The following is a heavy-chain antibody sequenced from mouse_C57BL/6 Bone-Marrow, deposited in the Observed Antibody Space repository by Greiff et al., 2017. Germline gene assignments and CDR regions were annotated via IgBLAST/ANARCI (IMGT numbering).Heavy chain of an antibody. V-gene: IGHV1-69*01. CDR3: ARGYYGSSHYWYFDV. Sequence: QVQLQQPGAELVMPGASVKLSCKASGYTFTSYWMHWVKQRPGQGLEWIGEIDPSDSYTNYNQKFKGKSTLTVDKSSSTAYMQLSSLTSEDSAVYYCARGYYGSSHYWYFDVWGTGTTVTFSS. CDR1: GYTFTSYW. J-gene: IGHJ1*03. CDR2: IDPSDSYT. D-gene: IGHD1-1*01.